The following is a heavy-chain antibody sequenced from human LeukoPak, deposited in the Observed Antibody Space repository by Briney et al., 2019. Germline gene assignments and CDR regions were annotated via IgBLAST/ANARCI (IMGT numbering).Heavy chain of an antibody. J-gene: IGHJ4*02. CDR3: ARAYCGGDCYRSGFDY. V-gene: IGHV3-21*01. CDR2: ISSSSSYI. CDR1: GFTVSSNY. Sequence: GGSLRLSCAASGFTVSSNYMSWVRQAPGKGLEWVSSISSSSSYIYYADSVKGRFTISRGNAKNSLYLQMNSLRAEDTAVYYCARAYCGGDCYRSGFDYWGQGTLVTVSS. D-gene: IGHD2-21*02.